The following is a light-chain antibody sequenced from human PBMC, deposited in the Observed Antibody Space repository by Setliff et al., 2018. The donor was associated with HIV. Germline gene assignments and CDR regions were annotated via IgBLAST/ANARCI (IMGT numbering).Light chain of an antibody. Sequence: QSALAQPASVSGSPGQSITISCTGRSSDFGGYDYVSWYQQYPGKAPKLMIYEVNNRPSGVSNRFSGSKSGNSASLTISGLQTEDEADYYCNSYTSTNTYVFGTGTKVTVL. V-gene: IGLV2-14*03. J-gene: IGLJ1*01. CDR3: NSYTSTNTYV. CDR2: EVN. CDR1: SSDFGGYDY.